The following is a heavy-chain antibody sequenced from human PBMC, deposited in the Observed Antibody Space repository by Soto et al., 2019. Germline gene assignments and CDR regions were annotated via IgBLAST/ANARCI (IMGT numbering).Heavy chain of an antibody. CDR1: EGTFSNYA. CDR3: ARDHSTYGDYAVKGLRD. Sequence: QVQLVQSGAEVKKPGSSVKVSCKASEGTFSNYAISWVRQAPGQGLEWMGGIIPLFGTTNYAQKFQGRVTITADDSTSTAYLELNSLTSEDTAVYYCARDHSTYGDYAVKGLRDWGQGVLVTVSS. J-gene: IGHJ4*02. V-gene: IGHV1-69*01. D-gene: IGHD4-17*01. CDR2: IIPLFGTT.